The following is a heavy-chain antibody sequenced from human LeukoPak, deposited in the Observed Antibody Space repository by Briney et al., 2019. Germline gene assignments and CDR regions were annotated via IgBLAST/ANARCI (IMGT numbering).Heavy chain of an antibody. D-gene: IGHD3-10*01. V-gene: IGHV4-39*07. CDR3: GTVVWWNQHGSGSFDP. CDR1: GGSISSSSYY. Sequence: PSETLSLTCTVSGGSISSSSYYWGWIRQPPGKGLEWIGSIYYTGSTYYNPSLKSRVTISLDTSKNQFFLKVNSVTAADTAVYYCGTVVWWNQHGSGSFDPWGQGTPVTVSS. J-gene: IGHJ5*02. CDR2: IYYTGST.